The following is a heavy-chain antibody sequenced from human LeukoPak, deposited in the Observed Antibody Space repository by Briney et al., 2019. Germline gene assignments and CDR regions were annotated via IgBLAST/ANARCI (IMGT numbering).Heavy chain of an antibody. V-gene: IGHV4-4*02. CDR2: IYHTGGT. Sequence: PSGTLSLTCAVSGGSISSSNWWSWVRQPPERGLEWIGSIYHTGGTFYSPSLKSRVTISVDTSKNQFSLKLTSVTAADTAVYYCARHGGTRITLVQVYYFDYWGQGTLVTVSS. D-gene: IGHD4-11*01. CDR1: GGSISSSNW. J-gene: IGHJ4*02. CDR3: ARHGGTRITLVQVYYFDY.